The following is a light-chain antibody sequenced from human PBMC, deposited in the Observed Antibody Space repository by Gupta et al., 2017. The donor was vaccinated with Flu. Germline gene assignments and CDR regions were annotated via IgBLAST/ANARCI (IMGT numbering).Light chain of an antibody. CDR3: QQSYNTPFT. J-gene: IGKJ3*01. CDR2: LAS. V-gene: IGKV1-39*01. Sequence: PVSLSASVGDRVTITCRASQSVSSYLSWYQHKPGEAPKLLIYLASTLHSGVPSRFSGSGSAVDFTLTINNLQPDDVATYSCQQSYNTPFTFGPGARVDL. CDR1: QSVSSY.